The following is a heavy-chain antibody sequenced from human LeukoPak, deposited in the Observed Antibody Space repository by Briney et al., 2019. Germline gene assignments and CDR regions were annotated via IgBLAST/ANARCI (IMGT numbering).Heavy chain of an antibody. CDR3: AKGDRGHCTGVKCYPFDY. J-gene: IGHJ4*02. Sequence: GGSLRLSCVASGFTYANYAMNWVRQAPGKRLEWVASITGTGGRGGIYYADSVKGRFTISRDNSKNTLSLQMSSLRAEDTAVYHCAKGDRGHCTGVKCYPFDYWGQGTVVTASS. V-gene: IGHV3-23*01. CDR2: ITGTGGRGGI. CDR1: GFTYANYA. D-gene: IGHD2-8*02.